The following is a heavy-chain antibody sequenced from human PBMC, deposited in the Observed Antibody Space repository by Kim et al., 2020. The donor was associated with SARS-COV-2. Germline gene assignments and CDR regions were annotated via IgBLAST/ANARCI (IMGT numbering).Heavy chain of an antibody. J-gene: IGHJ4*02. Sequence: ATTLKSRFTISRENSKNTLYLQMNSLRPEDTAIFYCARAGYSSIWYYFDYWGQGTLVTVSS. CDR3: ARAGYSSIWYYFDY. D-gene: IGHD6-13*01. V-gene: IGHV3-30*01.